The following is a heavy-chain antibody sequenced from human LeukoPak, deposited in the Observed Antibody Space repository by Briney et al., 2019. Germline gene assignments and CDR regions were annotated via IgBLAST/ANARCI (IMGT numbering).Heavy chain of an antibody. J-gene: IGHJ6*03. Sequence: ASVKVSCKASGYTFTGYCMHWVRQAPGQGLEGMGWINPNSGGTNYAQKFQGRVTMTRDTSISTAYMELSRLRSDGTAVYYCARESYNWNYVDYYYYYMDVWGKGTTVTVSS. CDR1: GYTFTGYC. CDR2: INPNSGGT. V-gene: IGHV1-2*02. D-gene: IGHD1-7*01. CDR3: ARESYNWNYVDYYYYYMDV.